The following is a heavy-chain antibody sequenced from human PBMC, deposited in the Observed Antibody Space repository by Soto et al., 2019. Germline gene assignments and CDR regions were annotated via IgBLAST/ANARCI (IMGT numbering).Heavy chain of an antibody. V-gene: IGHV3-15*01. CDR1: GFTFSNAW. CDR2: IKSKTDGGTT. D-gene: IGHD3-22*01. J-gene: IGHJ4*02. Sequence: GGSLRLSCAASGFTFSNAWMSWVRQAPGRGLEWDGRIKSKTDGGTTDYAAPVKGRFTISRDESKNTLYLQMNSLKTEDTAVYYCTTSVVVINQFDYWGQGT. CDR3: TTSVVVINQFDY.